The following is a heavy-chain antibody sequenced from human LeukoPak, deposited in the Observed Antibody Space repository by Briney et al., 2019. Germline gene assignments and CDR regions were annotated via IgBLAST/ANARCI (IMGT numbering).Heavy chain of an antibody. D-gene: IGHD3-22*01. Sequence: PSETLSLTCTVSGGSISTYYWSWIRRPPGKGLEWIGHIFYSGSANYSPSLKSRVTISVDTSKNQFSLKVTSVTAADTAVYYCARGGGITVMGEYINWGQGTLVTVSS. V-gene: IGHV4-59*01. CDR3: ARGGGITVMGEYIN. CDR1: GGSISTYY. CDR2: IFYSGSA. J-gene: IGHJ4*02.